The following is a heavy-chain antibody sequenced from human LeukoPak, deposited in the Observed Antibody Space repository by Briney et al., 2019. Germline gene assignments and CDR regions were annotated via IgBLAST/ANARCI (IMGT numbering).Heavy chain of an antibody. CDR2: ISYDGSNK. J-gene: IGHJ6*04. D-gene: IGHD1-14*01. V-gene: IGHV3-30*04. CDR3: ARDQGGYEPVYYYGMDV. Sequence: GRSLRLSCAASGFTFSSYAMHWVRQAPGKGLEWVAVISYDGSNKYYADSVKGRFTISRDNSKNTLYLQMNSLRAEDTAVYYCARDQGGYEPVYYYGMDVWGKGTTVTVSS. CDR1: GFTFSSYA.